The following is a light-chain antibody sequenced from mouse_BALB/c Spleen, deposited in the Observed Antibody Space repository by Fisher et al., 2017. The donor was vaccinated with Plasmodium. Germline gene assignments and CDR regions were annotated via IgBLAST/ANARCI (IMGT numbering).Light chain of an antibody. CDR3: QQRSDWPLT. Sequence: DIVLTQTPATLSVTPGDRVSLSCRASQSISNYLHWYQQKSHESPRLFITYASQSISGIPSRFSGSGSGTDFTLSINSVETEDFGMYFCQQRSDWPLTFGSGTKLELK. V-gene: IGKV5-45*01. CDR2: YAS. J-gene: IGKJ5*01. CDR1: QSISNY.